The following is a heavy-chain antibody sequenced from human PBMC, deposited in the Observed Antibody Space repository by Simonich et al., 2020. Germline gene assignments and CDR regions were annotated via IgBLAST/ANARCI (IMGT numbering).Heavy chain of an antibody. CDR3: AREQARGGAFDI. D-gene: IGHD3-16*01. CDR2: ISSSSSYI. CDR1: GFTFSSYS. J-gene: IGHJ3*02. Sequence: EVQLVESGGGLVKPGGSLRLSCAASGFTFSSYSMNWVRQAPGKGLEWVSSISSSSSYIYYADSVKGRFTISRDNAKNSLYLQMNSPRAEDTAVYYCAREQARGGAFDIWGQGTMVTVSS. V-gene: IGHV3-21*01.